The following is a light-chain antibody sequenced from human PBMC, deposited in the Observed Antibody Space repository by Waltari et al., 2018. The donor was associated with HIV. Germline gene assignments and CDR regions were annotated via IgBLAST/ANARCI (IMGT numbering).Light chain of an antibody. Sequence: QSALTQPRSVSGSPGQSVTISCTETRIDVGGSHYVSWYQQHPGKAPKVMIYDVSKRPSGVPDRFSGSKSGNTASLTISGLQAEDEADYYCCSYAGSYIWVFGGGTKLTVL. V-gene: IGLV2-11*01. CDR3: CSYAGSYIWV. J-gene: IGLJ3*02. CDR1: RIDVGGSHY. CDR2: DVS.